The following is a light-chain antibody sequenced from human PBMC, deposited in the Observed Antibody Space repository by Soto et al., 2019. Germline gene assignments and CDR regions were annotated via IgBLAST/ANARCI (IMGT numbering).Light chain of an antibody. CDR1: SSDVGGYNY. CDR3: RSYAGRNTYV. Sequence: QSVLTQPPSVSGSPGQSVIISCTGTSSDVGGYNYVSWYQQHPTKAPKLIIYDVNKRPSGVPFRFSGSKSGNTASLTISGLRAEDEADYYCRSYAGRNTYVFGTGTKLTVL. J-gene: IGLJ1*01. CDR2: DVN. V-gene: IGLV2-11*01.